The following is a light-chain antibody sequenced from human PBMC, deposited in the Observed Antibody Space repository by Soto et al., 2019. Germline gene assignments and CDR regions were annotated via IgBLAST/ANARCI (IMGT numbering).Light chain of an antibody. CDR3: RKSYGLLPIP. Sequence: IPVTLTTSSLSASVGDRVTITCRASQSINYNLNWYQQTPGKAPKLLIYAESRLQSGVPSRFSGSGSGTDFTLTISILQPADVGTCFCRKSYGLLPIPFCHVTILE. J-gene: IGKJ5*01. CDR1: QSINYN. V-gene: IGKV1-39*01. CDR2: AES.